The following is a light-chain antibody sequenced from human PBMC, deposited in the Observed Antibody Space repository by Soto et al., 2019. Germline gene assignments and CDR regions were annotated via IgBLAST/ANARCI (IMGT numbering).Light chain of an antibody. V-gene: IGKV3-15*01. Sequence: EIVMTQSPVTLSVSPGERATLSCRASQSVRSDLAWYQQRPGQAPRLLISGASTRATGIPARFSGSGSGTEFTLTISSLQSEDFAVYYCQQYDKWPPTFGGGTKLEIK. CDR2: GAS. CDR1: QSVRSD. CDR3: QQYDKWPPT. J-gene: IGKJ4*01.